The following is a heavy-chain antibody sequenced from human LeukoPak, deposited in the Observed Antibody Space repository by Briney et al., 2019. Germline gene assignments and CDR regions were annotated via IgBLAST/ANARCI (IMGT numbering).Heavy chain of an antibody. J-gene: IGHJ4*02. D-gene: IGHD3-22*01. Sequence: PGGSLRLSCAASGVIFNNFAFHWVRQAPGKGLEWVAAISYDGSNKYYADSVRGRLTISRDNSKNTLYLQMNSLRAEDTAVYYCAKDFYDNSGSRYDYWGQGTLVTVSS. CDR2: ISYDGSNK. V-gene: IGHV3-30-3*01. CDR3: AKDFYDNSGSRYDY. CDR1: GVIFNNFA.